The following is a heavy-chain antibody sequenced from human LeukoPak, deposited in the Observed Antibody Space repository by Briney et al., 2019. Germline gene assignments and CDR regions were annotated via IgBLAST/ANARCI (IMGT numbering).Heavy chain of an antibody. CDR2: ISSSGSTI. Sequence: GGSLRLSCAASGFTFSSYEMNWVRQAPGKGLEWVSYISSSGSTIYYADSVKGRFTISRDNSKNTLYLQMNSLIPEDTALYYCAKPQEADLWVPDYWGQGTLVTVSS. V-gene: IGHV3-48*03. CDR1: GFTFSSYE. D-gene: IGHD1-14*01. J-gene: IGHJ4*02. CDR3: AKPQEADLWVPDY.